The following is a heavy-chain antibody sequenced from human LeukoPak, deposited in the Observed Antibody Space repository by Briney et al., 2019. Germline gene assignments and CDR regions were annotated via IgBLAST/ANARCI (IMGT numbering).Heavy chain of an antibody. J-gene: IGHJ4*02. Sequence: PAGGSLRLSCAASGFTFSSFGMHWVRQAPGKGLEWVAVISYDGSNKYYADSVKGRFTISRDNSKNTLYLQMNSLRAEDTAVYYCAKDQGSSWDFDYWGQGTLVTVSS. CDR3: AKDQGSSWDFDY. D-gene: IGHD6-13*01. CDR1: GFTFSSFG. V-gene: IGHV3-30*18. CDR2: ISYDGSNK.